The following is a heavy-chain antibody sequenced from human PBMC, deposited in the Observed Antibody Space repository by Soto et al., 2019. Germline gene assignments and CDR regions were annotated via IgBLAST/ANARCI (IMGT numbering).Heavy chain of an antibody. CDR2: IKGDGSEQ. Sequence: EVQLVESGGDLVQPGGSLRLSCVASGFALSSFWMTWVRQAPGKGLEWVAKIKGDGSEQNYVDSVRGRFTISRDNDKNSVYLQMNSLRVDDTAVYYCTRNQVKADYWGQGTLVKVSS. CDR1: GFALSSFW. CDR3: TRNQVKADY. V-gene: IGHV3-7*01. D-gene: IGHD3-22*01. J-gene: IGHJ4*02.